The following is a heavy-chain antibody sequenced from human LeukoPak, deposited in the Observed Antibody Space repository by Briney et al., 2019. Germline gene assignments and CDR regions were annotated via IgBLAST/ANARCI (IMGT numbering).Heavy chain of an antibody. J-gene: IGHJ4*02. V-gene: IGHV1-69*05. CDR1: GGTFSSYA. D-gene: IGHD6-13*01. Sequence: GASVKVSCKASGGTFSSYAISWVRQAPGQGLEWMGGIIPIFGTANYAQKFQGRVTITTDESTSTAYMELSSLRSEDTAVYYCAILGSRQLVRGSHLDYWGQGTLVTVSS. CDR2: IIPIFGTA. CDR3: AILGSRQLVRGSHLDY.